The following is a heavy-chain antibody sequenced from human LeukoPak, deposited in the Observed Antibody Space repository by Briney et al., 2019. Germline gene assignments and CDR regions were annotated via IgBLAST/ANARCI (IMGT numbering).Heavy chain of an antibody. Sequence: ASVKVSCKASGYTFTGYYMHWVRQAPGQGLEWMGWINPNSGGTNYAQKFQGRVTMTRDTSISTAYMELSRLRSDDTAVYYCARASEEWLLYYYYYMDVWGKGTTVTVSS. J-gene: IGHJ6*03. CDR1: GYTFTGYY. CDR2: INPNSGGT. D-gene: IGHD3-3*01. CDR3: ARASEEWLLYYYYYMDV. V-gene: IGHV1-2*02.